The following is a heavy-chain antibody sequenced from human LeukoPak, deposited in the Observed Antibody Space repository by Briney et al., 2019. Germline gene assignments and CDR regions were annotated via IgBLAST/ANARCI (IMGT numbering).Heavy chain of an antibody. CDR2: INSSGRTI. Sequence: PGVSLRLSCADSGFTFNDYYIMWLRQAPGNGLVWISYINSSGRTILYAVSVKGRFTISRDNAKNSLYLQMNSLRAEETAVYYCARETYYYDSSGYYFLSGFDYWGQGTLVTVSS. J-gene: IGHJ4*02. V-gene: IGHV3-11*04. D-gene: IGHD3-22*01. CDR1: GFTFNDYY. CDR3: ARETYYYDSSGYYFLSGFDY.